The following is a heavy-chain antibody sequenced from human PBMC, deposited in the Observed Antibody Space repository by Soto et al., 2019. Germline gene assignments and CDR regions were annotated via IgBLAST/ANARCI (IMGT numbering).Heavy chain of an antibody. D-gene: IGHD3-16*01. Sequence: QVQLVQSGAEVKKPGASVKVSCKASGYTFTSYSFSWVRQAPGQGLEWMGWISAYDGSTDYAQKLQGRVTLTTDTSKSANYMERRRLSYDATDVYCCENFLRLKACNIDYWGQGTLVTVSS. CDR3: ENFLRLKACNIDY. V-gene: IGHV1-18*01. J-gene: IGHJ4*02. CDR2: ISAYDGST. CDR1: GYTFTSYS.